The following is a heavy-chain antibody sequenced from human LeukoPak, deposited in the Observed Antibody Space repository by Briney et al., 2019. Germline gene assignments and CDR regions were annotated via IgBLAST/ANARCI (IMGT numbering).Heavy chain of an antibody. Sequence: PGGSLRLSCAASGFTFSDHYMDWVRQAPGMGLEWVGRTGNKANSYTTKYAASVKGRFTISRDDSKNSLYRQMNSLKTEDTAVYYCAKERGYEDCYFDYWGQGTLVTVSS. CDR2: TGNKANSYTT. J-gene: IGHJ4*02. V-gene: IGHV3-72*01. CDR3: AKERGYEDCYFDY. CDR1: GFTFSDHY. D-gene: IGHD3-10*01.